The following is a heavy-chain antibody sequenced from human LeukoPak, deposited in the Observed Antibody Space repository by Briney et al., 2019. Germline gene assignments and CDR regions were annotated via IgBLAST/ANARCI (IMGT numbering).Heavy chain of an antibody. V-gene: IGHV4-39*01. J-gene: IGHJ4*02. CDR3: ARWEVVPAANDY. CDR1: GGSISSSSYY. CDR2: IYYSGST. D-gene: IGHD2-2*01. Sequence: PSETLSLTCTVSGGSISSSSYYWGWIRQPPGKGLEWIGSIYYSGSTYYNPSLKSRVTISVETSKNQFSLKLSSVTAADTAVYYCARWEVVPAANDYWGQGTLVTVSS.